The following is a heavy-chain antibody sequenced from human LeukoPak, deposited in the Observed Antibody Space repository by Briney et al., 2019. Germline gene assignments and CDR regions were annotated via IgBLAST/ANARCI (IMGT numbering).Heavy chain of an antibody. CDR2: IYYSGST. CDR3: ARGGSVRTFDY. J-gene: IGHJ4*02. Sequence: TSETLSLTCTVSGGSLSISTYYCGWVRRPPAKGLEWIGSIYYSGSTYYNPSLKSRVTISVDTSKNQFSLKLSSVTAADTAVYYCARGGSVRTFDYWGQGTLVTVSS. D-gene: IGHD6-25*01. CDR1: GGSLSISTYY. V-gene: IGHV4-39*07.